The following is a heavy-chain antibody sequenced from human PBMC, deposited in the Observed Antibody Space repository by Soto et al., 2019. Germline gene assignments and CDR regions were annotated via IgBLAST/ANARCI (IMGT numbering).Heavy chain of an antibody. CDR2: MNPNSGNT. Sequence: ASVKVSCKASGYTFTSYDINWVRQATGQGLEWMGWMNPNSGNTGYAQKFQGRVTMTRNTSISTAYMELSSLRSEDTAVYYCAREGSFYDSSGYSAYYYYGMDVWGQGTTVTVSS. CDR3: AREGSFYDSSGYSAYYYYGMDV. V-gene: IGHV1-8*01. D-gene: IGHD3-22*01. CDR1: GYTFTSYD. J-gene: IGHJ6*02.